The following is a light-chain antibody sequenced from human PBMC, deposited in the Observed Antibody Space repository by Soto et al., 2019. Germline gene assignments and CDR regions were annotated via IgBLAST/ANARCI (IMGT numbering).Light chain of an antibody. CDR2: GTI. Sequence: QSVLTQPPSVSGAPVQRVTISCTGSSSNIVAGYDVHWYQQRPGTAPKLLIFGTINRPSGVPDPSAGSKSGTSASLAITGLQAEDEGDSYCQAYDSTLSARYVFGTGTKLTVL. CDR1: SSNIVAGYD. CDR3: QAYDSTLSARYV. J-gene: IGLJ1*01. V-gene: IGLV1-40*01.